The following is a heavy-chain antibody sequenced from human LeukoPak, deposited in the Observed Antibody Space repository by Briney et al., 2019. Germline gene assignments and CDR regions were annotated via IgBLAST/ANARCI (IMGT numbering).Heavy chain of an antibody. CDR2: IYSGGST. D-gene: IGHD1-26*01. V-gene: IGHV3-53*01. Sequence: SGGSLRLSCAASGFTVSSNYMSWVRQAPGKGLEWVSVIYSGGSTYYADSVKGRFTISRDNSKNTLYLQMNSLRAEDTAVYYCARDPHMAGSYYQFDYWGQGTLVTVSS. J-gene: IGHJ4*02. CDR3: ARDPHMAGSYYQFDY. CDR1: GFTVSSNY.